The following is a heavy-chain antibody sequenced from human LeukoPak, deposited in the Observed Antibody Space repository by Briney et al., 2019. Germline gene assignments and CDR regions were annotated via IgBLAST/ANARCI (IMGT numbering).Heavy chain of an antibody. CDR1: GFTLSSYG. J-gene: IGHJ5*02. V-gene: IGHV3-30*18. Sequence: PGGSLRLSCAASGFTLSSYGMHWVRQAPGKGLEWVAVISYDGSNKYYADSVKGRFTISRDNSKNTLYLQMNSLRAEDTAVYYCAKRGFDPWGQGTLVTVSS. CDR2: ISYDGSNK. CDR3: AKRGFDP.